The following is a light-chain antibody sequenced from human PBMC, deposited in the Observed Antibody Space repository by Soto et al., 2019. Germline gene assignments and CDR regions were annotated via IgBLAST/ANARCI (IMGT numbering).Light chain of an antibody. V-gene: IGKV1-5*03. J-gene: IGKJ2*01. Sequence: DIQLTQSPSTLSASVGDTITITCRASQSINTWLAWYQQRPGKAPKLLIYKASSLEGGVPSRFSGSGSGTEFTLTISSLQPDDFATYYCLQTYSSSVFTFGLGTKLESK. CDR1: QSINTW. CDR3: LQTYSSSVFT. CDR2: KAS.